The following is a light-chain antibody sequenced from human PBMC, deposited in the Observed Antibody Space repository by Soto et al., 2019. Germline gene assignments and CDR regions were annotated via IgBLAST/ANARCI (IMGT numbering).Light chain of an antibody. J-gene: IGKJ2*01. CDR3: QQYNKWPYT. CDR1: QSVSSD. V-gene: IGKV3-15*01. CDR2: GAS. Sequence: EIVMMQSPATLSVSPGERATLSCRASQSVSSDLAWYQHKPGQAPRLLIYGASTRATGIPARFSGSGSGREFTLTISSLQSEDFAVYYCQQYNKWPYTFGQGTKLEIK.